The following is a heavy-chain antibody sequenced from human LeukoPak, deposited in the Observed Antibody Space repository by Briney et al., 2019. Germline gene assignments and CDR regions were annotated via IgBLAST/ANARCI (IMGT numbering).Heavy chain of an antibody. Sequence: GGSLRLSCAASGFTFSSYGMHWVRQAPGKGLEWVAVIWYDGSNKYYADSVKGRFTISRDNSKNTLYLQMNSLRAEDTAVYYCASEGYSYGHYYFDYWGQGTLVTVSS. CDR3: ASEGYSYGHYYFDY. D-gene: IGHD5-18*01. V-gene: IGHV3-33*01. CDR2: IWYDGSNK. J-gene: IGHJ4*02. CDR1: GFTFSSYG.